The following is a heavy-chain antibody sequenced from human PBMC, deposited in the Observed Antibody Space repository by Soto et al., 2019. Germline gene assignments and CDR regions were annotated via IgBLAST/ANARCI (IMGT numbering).Heavy chain of an antibody. CDR1: GYSFTSYW. D-gene: IGHD3-22*01. CDR2: IYPGDSDT. CDR3: ARTYYYDSSGYYYGGADAFDI. V-gene: IGHV5-51*01. Sequence: GAEVKKPGESLKISCKGSGYSFTSYWIGWVRQMPGKGLEWMGIIYPGDSDTRYSPSFQGQVTISADKSISTAYLQWSSLKASDTAMYYCARTYYYDSSGYYYGGADAFDIWGQGTMVTVSS. J-gene: IGHJ3*02.